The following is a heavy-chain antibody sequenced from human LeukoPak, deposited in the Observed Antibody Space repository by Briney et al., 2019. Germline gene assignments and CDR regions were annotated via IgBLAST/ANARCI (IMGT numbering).Heavy chain of an antibody. D-gene: IGHD6-13*01. V-gene: IGHV3-48*03. Sequence: GGSLRLSCAASGFTFSSYEMNWVRQAPGKGLEWVSYVSSSGSTIYYADSVKGRFTISRDSAKNSLYLQMNSLRAEDTAVYYCARHGAVSVSSWYFDYWGQGTLVTVSS. CDR3: ARHGAVSVSSWYFDY. J-gene: IGHJ4*02. CDR2: VSSSGSTI. CDR1: GFTFSSYE.